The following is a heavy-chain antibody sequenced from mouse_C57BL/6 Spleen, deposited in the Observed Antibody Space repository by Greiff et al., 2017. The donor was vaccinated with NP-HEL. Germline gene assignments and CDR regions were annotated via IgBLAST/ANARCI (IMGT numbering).Heavy chain of an antibody. Sequence: EVQLQQSGPELVKPGASVKISCKASGYSFTGYYMNWVKQSPEKSLEWIGEINPSTGGTTYNQKFKAKATLTVDKSSSTAYMQLKSLTSEDSAVYYCARRAIYYDYDGFAYWGQGTLVTVSA. V-gene: IGHV1-42*01. J-gene: IGHJ3*01. CDR1: GYSFTGYY. D-gene: IGHD2-4*01. CDR2: INPSTGGT. CDR3: ARRAIYYDYDGFAY.